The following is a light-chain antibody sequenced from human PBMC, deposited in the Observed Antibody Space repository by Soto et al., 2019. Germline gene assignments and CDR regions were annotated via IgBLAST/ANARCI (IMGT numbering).Light chain of an antibody. CDR2: AAS. Sequence: EIVMTQSPAALSLSPAERATLSCRASQTVSRSLAWYQQKPGQAPRLLIYAASTRATGIPDRFSGSGSGTDFTLTISGLQSEDFAVYYCQQYIDWPPYTFGQGT. CDR1: QTVSRS. V-gene: IGKV3D-15*01. J-gene: IGKJ2*01. CDR3: QQYIDWPPYT.